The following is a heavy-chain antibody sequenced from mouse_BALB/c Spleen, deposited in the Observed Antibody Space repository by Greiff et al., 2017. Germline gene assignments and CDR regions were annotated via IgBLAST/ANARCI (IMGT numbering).Heavy chain of an antibody. CDR2: ISSGSSTI. V-gene: IGHV5-17*02. CDR1: GFTFSSFG. CDR3: ARELSFAY. J-gene: IGHJ3*01. Sequence: EVKLVESGGGLVQPGGSRKLSCAASGFTFSSFGMHWVRQAPEKGLEWVAYISSGSSTIYYAATVKGRFTISRDNPKNTLFLQMTSLRSEDTALYDCARELSFAYWGQGTLVTVSA.